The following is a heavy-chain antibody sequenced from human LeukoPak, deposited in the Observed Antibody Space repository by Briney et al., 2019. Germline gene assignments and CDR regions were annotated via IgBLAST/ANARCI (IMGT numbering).Heavy chain of an antibody. Sequence: PSETLSLTCTVSGGSISSGSYYWSWIRQPAGKGLEWIGRMYTSGSTSYNPSLKSRVTISVDTSKNQFSLTLSSVTAADTAVYYCASHQDIVVVNVWGKGTTVTVSS. CDR1: GGSISSGSYY. V-gene: IGHV4-61*02. CDR3: ASHQDIVVVNV. D-gene: IGHD2-15*01. J-gene: IGHJ6*04. CDR2: MYTSGST.